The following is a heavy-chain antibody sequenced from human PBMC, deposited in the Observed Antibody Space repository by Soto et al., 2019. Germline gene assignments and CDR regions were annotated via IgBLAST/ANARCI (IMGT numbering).Heavy chain of an antibody. V-gene: IGHV1-46*01. D-gene: IGHD2-21*02. Sequence: QVQLVQSGAEVKKPGASVKVSCKTSGYDFFKYNMHWVRQAPGQGLEWMGVINPNGGYTRHAQKFQGRVIMTSDTSSKIVSMELSGLTSADTAMYYCTRADSDVVILPDVRPLFDLWGQGALVTVSS. CDR1: GYDFFKYN. CDR2: INPNGGYT. CDR3: TRADSDVVILPDVRPLFDL. J-gene: IGHJ4*02.